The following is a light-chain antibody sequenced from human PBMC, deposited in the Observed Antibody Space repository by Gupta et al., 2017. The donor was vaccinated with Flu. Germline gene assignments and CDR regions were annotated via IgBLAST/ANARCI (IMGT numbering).Light chain of an antibody. CDR1: SGSIASNY. Sequence: NFMLTQPHSVSESPGKTVTISCTRSSGSIASNYVQWDQQRPGSSLNTVIDEDNQRPSGVPDRFSGASDSYSNYASLNIYGLKNEDDADDYWQYSASSNKTSCVFGGGTQLTV. V-gene: IGLV6-57*01. J-gene: IGLJ3*02. CDR3: QYSASSNKTSCV. CDR2: EDN.